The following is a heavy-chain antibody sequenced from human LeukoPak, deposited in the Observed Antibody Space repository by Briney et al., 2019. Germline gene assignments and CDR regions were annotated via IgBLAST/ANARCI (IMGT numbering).Heavy chain of an antibody. CDR2: ITATSSST. Sequence: PGGSLRLSCAASGFTFSSYGMSWVRQAPGKGLEWFSAITATSSSTHDADSVQGRFTISRDNSRNTVYLQMNSLRAEDTAVYYCAKDDRWLQFCCWGQGTLVTVSA. D-gene: IGHD5-24*01. V-gene: IGHV3-23*01. J-gene: IGHJ4*02. CDR3: AKDDRWLQFCC. CDR1: GFTFSSYG.